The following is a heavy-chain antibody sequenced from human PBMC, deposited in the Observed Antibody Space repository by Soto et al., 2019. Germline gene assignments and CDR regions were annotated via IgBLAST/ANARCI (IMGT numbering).Heavy chain of an antibody. CDR3: AKADGEQWLLPHLDK. CDR1: GFNFKKFA. Sequence: EVQLLESGGGVVQPGGSLRLSCVASGFNFKKFAMSWVRQAPGEGLEWVSGISCCGGSTSYADSVKGRFSIARDDSTNTLSLQMNNQRVEDTAQYYCAKADGEQWLLPHLDKWGQGTLVTVS. J-gene: IGHJ4*02. V-gene: IGHV3-23*01. D-gene: IGHD6-19*01. CDR2: ISCCGGST.